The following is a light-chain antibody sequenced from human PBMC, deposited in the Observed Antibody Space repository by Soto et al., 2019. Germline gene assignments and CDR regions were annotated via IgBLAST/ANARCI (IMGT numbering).Light chain of an antibody. CDR2: KAS. CDR1: QSISSW. V-gene: IGKV1-5*03. CDR3: QQYNSYSWT. Sequence: DIQMTRSPSTLSASVGDRVTITCRASQSISSWLAWYQQKPGKAPKLLIYKASSLESGVPSRFSGSGSGTEFTLTISSLQPDDFETYFCQQYNSYSWTLGQGTKVDIK. J-gene: IGKJ1*01.